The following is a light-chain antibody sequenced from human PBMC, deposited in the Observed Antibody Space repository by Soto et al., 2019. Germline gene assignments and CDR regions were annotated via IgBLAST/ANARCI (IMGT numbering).Light chain of an antibody. J-gene: IGKJ5*01. Sequence: EIVLTQSPGILYLSPGDRATLYFSASQTISSGFLAWYQQKVGQAPRLLIYDASNRATGVPDRFSGSGSGTDFSLTISRLEPEDFAVYHCQQYSSSPRTFGQGTRLEIK. CDR3: QQYSSSPRT. CDR2: DAS. V-gene: IGKV3-20*01. CDR1: QTISSGF.